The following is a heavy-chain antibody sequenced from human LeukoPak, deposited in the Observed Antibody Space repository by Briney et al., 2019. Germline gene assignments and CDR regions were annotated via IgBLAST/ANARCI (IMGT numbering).Heavy chain of an antibody. CDR1: EFTFSSHA. Sequence: GGSLRLSCVASEFTFSSHAMNWVRQAPGKGLEWVSSISGGGESTYCADSVKGRFTVSRDNSKNTLYLQINSLRGEDTAVYYCAKGKYSSGGVPDYWGQGTLVTVSS. D-gene: IGHD6-19*01. CDR2: ISGGGEST. J-gene: IGHJ4*02. V-gene: IGHV3-23*01. CDR3: AKGKYSSGGVPDY.